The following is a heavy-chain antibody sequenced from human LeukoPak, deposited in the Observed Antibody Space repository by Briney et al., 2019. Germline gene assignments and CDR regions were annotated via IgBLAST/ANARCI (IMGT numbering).Heavy chain of an antibody. Sequence: SVKVSCKASGGTFSSYAISRVRQAPGQGLEWMRGIIPIFGKADYAQKFQDRVTITADESTSTAYMELSSLRSEDTALYYCARAGEYCSGGSCYSGVYFDYWGQGTLVTVSS. J-gene: IGHJ4*02. D-gene: IGHD2-15*01. V-gene: IGHV1-69*13. CDR1: GGTFSSYA. CDR2: IIPIFGKA. CDR3: ARAGEYCSGGSCYSGVYFDY.